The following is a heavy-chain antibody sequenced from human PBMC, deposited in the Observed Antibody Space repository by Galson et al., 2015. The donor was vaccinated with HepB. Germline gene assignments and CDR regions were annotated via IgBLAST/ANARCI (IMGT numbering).Heavy chain of an antibody. CDR1: GFTFSSYG. CDR2: ISYDGSTI. CDR3: ALLRDYYYYMDV. Sequence: SLRLSCAASGFTFSSYGMHWVRQAPGKGLEWVAVISYDGSTIYYADSVKGRFTISRDNAKNSLYLQMNSLRAEDTAVYYCALLRDYYYYMDVWGKGTTVTVSS. D-gene: IGHD1-26*01. V-gene: IGHV3-30*03. J-gene: IGHJ6*03.